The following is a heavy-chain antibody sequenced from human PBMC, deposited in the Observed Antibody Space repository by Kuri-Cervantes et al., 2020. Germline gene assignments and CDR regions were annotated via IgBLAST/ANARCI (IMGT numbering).Heavy chain of an antibody. CDR3: AAYDSSGYYYGH. CDR2: IYYSGST. J-gene: IGHJ4*02. D-gene: IGHD3-22*01. CDR1: GGSISSYY. V-gene: IGHV4-59*01. Sequence: SETLYLTCTVSGGSISSYYWSWIRQPPGKGLEWIGYIYYSGSTNYNPSLKSRVTISVDTSKNQFPLKLSSVTAADTAVYYCAAYDSSGYYYGHWGQGTLVTVSS.